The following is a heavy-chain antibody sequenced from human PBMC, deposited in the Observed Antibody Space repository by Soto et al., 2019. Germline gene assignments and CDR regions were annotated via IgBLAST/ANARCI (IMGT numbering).Heavy chain of an antibody. CDR3: ARVWSAFDY. CDR1: GFTFSSYW. D-gene: IGHD2-21*01. CDR2: IKPDGSER. J-gene: IGHJ4*02. Sequence: GGSLRLSCAASGFTFSSYWMTWARQAPGRGLEWVAHIKPDGSERNYVDSVTGRFTISRDNAKNSLYLQMNSLRAEDTAVYYCARVWSAFDYWGQGALVTVSS. V-gene: IGHV3-7*01.